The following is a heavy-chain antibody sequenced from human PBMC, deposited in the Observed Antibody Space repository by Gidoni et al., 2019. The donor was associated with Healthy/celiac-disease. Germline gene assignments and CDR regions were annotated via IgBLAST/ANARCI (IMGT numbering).Heavy chain of an antibody. J-gene: IGHJ6*02. D-gene: IGHD3-3*01. V-gene: IGHV1-24*01. CDR2: FDPEDGET. CDR3: ATGLLWLEWLSPYWYYGMDV. CDR1: GSTLTELS. Sequence: QVQLVQSGAEVKKPGASVKVSCKVSGSTLTELSMHWVRQAPGKGLEWMGGFDPEDGETIYAQKFQGRVTMTEDTSTDTAYMELSSLRSEDTAVYYCATGLLWLEWLSPYWYYGMDVWGQGTTVTVSS.